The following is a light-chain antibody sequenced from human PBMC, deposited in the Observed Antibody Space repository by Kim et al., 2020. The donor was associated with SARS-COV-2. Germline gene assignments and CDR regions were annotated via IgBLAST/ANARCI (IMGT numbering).Light chain of an antibody. V-gene: IGLV3-1*01. Sequence: VSPGQPARITCSGDKLGDKYACWYQQKPGQSPVLVIYQDSKRPSGIPERFSGSNSGNTATLTISGTQAMDEADYYCQAWDSSTAVFGGGTKLTVL. CDR3: QAWDSSTAV. J-gene: IGLJ2*01. CDR1: KLGDKY. CDR2: QDS.